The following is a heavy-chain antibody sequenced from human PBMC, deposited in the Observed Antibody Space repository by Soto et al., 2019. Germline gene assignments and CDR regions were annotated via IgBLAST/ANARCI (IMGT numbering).Heavy chain of an antibody. CDR1: GGSISSGGYY. CDR2: IYYSGST. V-gene: IGHV4-31*03. CDR3: ARRVDYVWGSYRYSPYFDY. Sequence: SETLSLTCTVSGGSISSGGYYWSWIRQHPGKGLEWIGYIYYSGSTYYNPSLKSRVTISVDTSKNQFSLKLSSVTAADTAVFYCARRVDYVWGSYRYSPYFDYWGQGTLVTVSS. D-gene: IGHD3-16*02. J-gene: IGHJ4*02.